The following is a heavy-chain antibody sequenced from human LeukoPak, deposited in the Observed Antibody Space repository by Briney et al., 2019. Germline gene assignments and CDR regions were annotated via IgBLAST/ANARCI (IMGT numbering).Heavy chain of an antibody. V-gene: IGHV4-34*01. CDR3: ARGDYYDSSGYYNY. D-gene: IGHD3-22*01. J-gene: IGHJ4*02. CDR2: INHSGST. CDR1: GGSFSGYY. Sequence: SETLSLTCAVYGGSFSGYYWSWIRQPPGKGLEWIGEINHSGSTNYNPSLKSRVTISVDTSKNQFSLKLSSVTAADTAVYCCARGDYYDSSGYYNYWGQGTLVTVSS.